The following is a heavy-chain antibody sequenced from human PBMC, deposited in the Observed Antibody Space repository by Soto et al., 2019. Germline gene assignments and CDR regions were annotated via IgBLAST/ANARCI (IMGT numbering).Heavy chain of an antibody. CDR3: ARDALLVATSFDY. V-gene: IGHV3-48*02. D-gene: IGHD5-12*01. CDR1: GFTFSTYS. CDR2: ITSTSGTK. Sequence: PGGSLRLSCTASGFTFSTYSMNWVRQAPGKGLEWVSYITSTSGTKYYADSVKGRFTISRDNAKNSLYLQMDSLRDEDTAVYYCARDALLVATSFDYWGQGTLVTVS. J-gene: IGHJ4*02.